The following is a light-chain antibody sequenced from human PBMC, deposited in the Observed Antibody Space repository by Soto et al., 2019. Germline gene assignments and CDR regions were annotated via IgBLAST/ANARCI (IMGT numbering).Light chain of an antibody. V-gene: IGLV2-14*01. CDR2: NVN. CDR1: SSDVGGYNY. CDR3: SSYKGRNTPLV. Sequence: QSVLTQPASVSGSPGQSITISCTGTSSDVGGYNYVAWYQQHPGKVPKVMIYNVNNRPSGISNRFSGSKSGNTASLTISGLQAEDEADYYCSSYKGRNTPLVFGTGTKVTVL. J-gene: IGLJ1*01.